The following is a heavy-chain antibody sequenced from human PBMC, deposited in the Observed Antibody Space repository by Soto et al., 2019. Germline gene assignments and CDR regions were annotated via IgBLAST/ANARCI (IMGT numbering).Heavy chain of an antibody. V-gene: IGHV1-69*01. CDR1: GGTFSSYA. CDR2: IIPIFGTA. J-gene: IGHJ6*01. D-gene: IGHD3-10*01. CDR3: ARDFGGRIVAVGMDG. Sequence: QVQLVQSGAEVKKPGSSVKVSCKASGGTFSSYAISWVRQPPEQGLEWMGGIIPIFGTANYAQKLQGRVTITAEESTRAAYMKLSSLSSEATAVYYCARDFGGRIVAVGMDGERLETTVPVSS.